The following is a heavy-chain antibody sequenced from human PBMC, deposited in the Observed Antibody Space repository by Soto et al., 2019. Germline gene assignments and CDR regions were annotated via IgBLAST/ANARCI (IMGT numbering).Heavy chain of an antibody. CDR2: IKSKTDGGTT. V-gene: IGHV3-15*01. Sequence: GGSLRLSCEASGFTFSNAWMSWVRQAPGKGLEWVGRIKSKTDGGTTDYAAPVKGRFTISRDDSKNTLYLQMNSLKTEDTAVYYCTTDLVVRGVIMYYYYMDVWGKGTTVTVSS. CDR3: TTDLVVRGVIMYYYYMDV. J-gene: IGHJ6*03. CDR1: GFTFSNAW. D-gene: IGHD3-10*01.